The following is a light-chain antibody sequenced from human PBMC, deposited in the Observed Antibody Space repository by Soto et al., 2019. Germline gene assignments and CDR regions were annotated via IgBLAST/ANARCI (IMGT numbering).Light chain of an antibody. J-gene: IGKJ4*01. Sequence: EIVLTQSPATLSLSPGERATLSCRASQSVSSYLAWYQQKPGQAPRLLIYDASNRATGIPARFSGSGSGTDFTLTISSLEPEDFAVYYCQQRSNWPLLTCGGGTEVEIK. CDR2: DAS. V-gene: IGKV3-11*01. CDR1: QSVSSY. CDR3: QQRSNWPLLT.